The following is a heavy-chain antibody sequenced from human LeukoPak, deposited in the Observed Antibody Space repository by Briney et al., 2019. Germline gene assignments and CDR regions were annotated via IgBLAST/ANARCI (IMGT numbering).Heavy chain of an antibody. Sequence: KTSETLSLTCTVSGGSISSSSYYWGWIRQPPGKGLEWIGSIYYSGSTYYNPSLKSRVTISVDTSKNQFSLKLSSVTAADTAVYYCARHNLSGGTYYGGVDYWGQGTLVTVSS. CDR3: ARHNLSGGTYYGGVDY. V-gene: IGHV4-39*01. D-gene: IGHD1-26*01. J-gene: IGHJ4*02. CDR1: GGSISSSSYY. CDR2: IYYSGST.